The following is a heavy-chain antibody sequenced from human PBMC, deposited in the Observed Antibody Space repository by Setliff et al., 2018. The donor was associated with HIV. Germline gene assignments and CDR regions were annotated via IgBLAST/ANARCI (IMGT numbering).Heavy chain of an antibody. CDR3: ARVEYLWSPSSGWYHGPFDY. J-gene: IGHJ4*02. Sequence: PSETLSLTCTIYGESFSGYYCSWIRQPPGKGLEWIGEVSFSGSTNYSPSLKSRVTISVDTSKNQFSLKLSSVTAADTAVYYCARVEYLWSPSSGWYHGPFDYWGQGTLVTVSS. V-gene: IGHV4-34*01. D-gene: IGHD6-19*01. CDR2: VSFSGST. CDR1: GESFSGYY.